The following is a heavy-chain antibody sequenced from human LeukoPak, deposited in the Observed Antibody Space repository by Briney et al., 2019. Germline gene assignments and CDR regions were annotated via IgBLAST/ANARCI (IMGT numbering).Heavy chain of an antibody. Sequence: PSETLSLTCTVSGGSISSYYWSWIRQPPGKGLEWIGYIYYSGSTNYNPSLKSRVTISVDTSKNQFSLKLSSVPAADTAVYYCARGPRYGGNSNWFDPWGQGTLVTVSS. CDR1: GGSISSYY. CDR3: ARGPRYGGNSNWFDP. D-gene: IGHD4-23*01. CDR2: IYYSGST. V-gene: IGHV4-59*01. J-gene: IGHJ5*02.